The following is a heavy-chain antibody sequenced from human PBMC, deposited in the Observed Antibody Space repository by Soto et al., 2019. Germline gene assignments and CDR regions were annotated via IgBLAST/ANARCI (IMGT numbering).Heavy chain of an antibody. V-gene: IGHV1-69*08. D-gene: IGHD7-27*01. CDR1: GGTFSSYT. Sequence: QVQLVQSGAEVKKPGSSVKVSCKASGGTFSSYTISWVRQAPGQGLEWKGRIIPILGIANYAQKFQGRVTITADNSTSTAHMELSSLRSDDTAVYYCAREEANWEYYFEYWGQGTLVPVS. J-gene: IGHJ4*02. CDR3: AREEANWEYYFEY. CDR2: IIPILGIA.